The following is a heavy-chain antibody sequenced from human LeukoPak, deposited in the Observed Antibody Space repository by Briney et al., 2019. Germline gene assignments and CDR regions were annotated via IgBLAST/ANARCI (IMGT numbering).Heavy chain of an antibody. CDR2: ISSSSSYI. CDR3: ARAYFSDSSGYYFAKVEFDS. J-gene: IGHJ4*02. V-gene: IGHV3-21*01. D-gene: IGHD3-22*01. CDR1: GFTFSSYT. Sequence: KTGGSLRLSCAASGFTFSSYTMNWVRQAPGKGLEWLSSISSSSSYIYYADSVKGRFTISRDNDKKSLYLQMNSLRAEDTAVYYCARAYFSDSSGYYFAKVEFDSWGQGTLVTVSS.